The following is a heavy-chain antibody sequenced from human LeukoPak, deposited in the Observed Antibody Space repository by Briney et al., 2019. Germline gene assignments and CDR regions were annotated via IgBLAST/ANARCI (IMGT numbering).Heavy chain of an antibody. D-gene: IGHD6-19*01. V-gene: IGHV3-23*01. CDR1: GFSFRSNA. Sequence: GGSLRLSCAASGFSFRSNAMSWVRQAPGKGLEWVSVINNSGGITYYADSVKGRFTISRDNSKNTLYLQMNSLRGVDTAVYYCATPSDSSGWYGVWGQGTLVTVSS. J-gene: IGHJ4*02. CDR2: INNSGGIT. CDR3: ATPSDSSGWYGV.